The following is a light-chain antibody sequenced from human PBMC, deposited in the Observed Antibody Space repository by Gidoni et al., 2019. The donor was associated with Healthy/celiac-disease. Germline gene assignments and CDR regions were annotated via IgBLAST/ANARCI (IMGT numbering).Light chain of an antibody. CDR3: QQYDNRPPA. CDR1: QDISNY. V-gene: IGKV1-33*01. CDR2: DAS. Sequence: DIQMTQSPSSLSASVGDRVTITCQAGQDISNYLNWYQQKPGKAPKLLIYDASNLETGVPSRFSGSGSGTDFTFTISSLQPEDIATYYCQQYDNRPPAFGPGTKVDIK. J-gene: IGKJ3*01.